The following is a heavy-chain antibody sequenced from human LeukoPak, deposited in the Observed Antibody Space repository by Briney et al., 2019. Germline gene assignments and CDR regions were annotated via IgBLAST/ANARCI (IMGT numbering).Heavy chain of an antibody. J-gene: IGHJ3*02. D-gene: IGHD3-22*01. V-gene: IGHV3-21*01. Sequence: GGSLRLSCAASGFTFSSYSMNWVRQAPGKGLEWVSSISSSSSYIYYADSVKGRFTISRDNAKNSLYLQMNSLRAEDTAVYYCARAYYYDSSGYPPLDAFDIWGRGTMVTVSS. CDR1: GFTFSSYS. CDR3: ARAYYYDSSGYPPLDAFDI. CDR2: ISSSSSYI.